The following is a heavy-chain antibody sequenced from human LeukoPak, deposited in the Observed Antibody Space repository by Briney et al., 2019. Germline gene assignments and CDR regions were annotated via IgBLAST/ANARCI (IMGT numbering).Heavy chain of an antibody. CDR2: IGGSGSST. Sequence: GGSLRLSCAASGFSFSSYGMSWVRQAPGKGLEWVSAIGGSGSSTYYADSVKGRFTISRDNSKNTLYLQLNSLRAEDTAVYYCAKDGFGIVGAMTFDYWGQGTLATVSS. CDR3: AKDGFGIVGAMTFDY. J-gene: IGHJ4*02. D-gene: IGHD1-26*01. CDR1: GFSFSSYG. V-gene: IGHV3-23*01.